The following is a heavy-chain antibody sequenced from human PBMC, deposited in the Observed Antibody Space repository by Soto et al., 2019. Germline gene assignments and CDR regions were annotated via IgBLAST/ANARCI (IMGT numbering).Heavy chain of an antibody. CDR1: GYIFTSYD. Sequence: QVQLVQSGAEVKKPGASAKVSCKASGYIFTSYDINWVRQATGQGLEWMGWMNPNSGNTGYAQKFQGRVTMTRNTSITTVYMELSSLRSEDTAVYYCARERSFGADYWGQGTLVTVPS. V-gene: IGHV1-8*01. J-gene: IGHJ4*02. CDR2: MNPNSGNT. CDR3: ARERSFGADY. D-gene: IGHD3-16*01.